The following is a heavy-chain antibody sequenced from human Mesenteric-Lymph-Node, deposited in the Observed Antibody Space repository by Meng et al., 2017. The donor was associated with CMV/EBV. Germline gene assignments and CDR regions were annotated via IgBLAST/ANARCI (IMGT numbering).Heavy chain of an antibody. CDR2: ISYDGSNK. CDR3: EVTSFYFDY. CDR1: GFTFSSYA. J-gene: IGHJ4*02. V-gene: IGHV3-30*04. Sequence: GESLKISCAASGFTFSSYAMHWVRQAPGKGLEWVAVISYDGSNKYYADSVKGRFTISRDNSKNTLYLQMNSLRAEDTAVYYCEVTSFYFDYWGQGTLVTVSS. D-gene: IGHD5-18*01.